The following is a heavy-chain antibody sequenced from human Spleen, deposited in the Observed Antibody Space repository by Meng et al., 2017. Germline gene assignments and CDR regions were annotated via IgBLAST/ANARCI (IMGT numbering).Heavy chain of an antibody. D-gene: IGHD6-19*01. Sequence: GESLKISCAASGFTFSSYSINWVRQAPGKGLEWVSSISSSSSYIYYADSVKGRFTISRDNAKNSLYLQMNSLRVEDTAVYYCARRRLGGMDVWGQGTAVTVSS. CDR2: ISSSSSYI. CDR1: GFTFSSYS. V-gene: IGHV3-21*01. CDR3: ARRRLGGMDV. J-gene: IGHJ6*02.